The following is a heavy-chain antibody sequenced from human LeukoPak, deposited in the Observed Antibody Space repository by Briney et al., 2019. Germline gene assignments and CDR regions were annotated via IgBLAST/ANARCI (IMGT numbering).Heavy chain of an antibody. Sequence: GGSLRLSCAASGFTFRSYEMNWIRQAPGKGLEWISYISDSGTTIYYADSVKGRFTISRDNAGNSLYLRMNSLRAEDTAVYYCARDRAYRDGFDIWGQGTMVTVSS. CDR2: ISDSGTTI. CDR1: GFTFRSYE. CDR3: ARDRAYRDGFDI. D-gene: IGHD1-26*01. V-gene: IGHV3-48*03. J-gene: IGHJ3*02.